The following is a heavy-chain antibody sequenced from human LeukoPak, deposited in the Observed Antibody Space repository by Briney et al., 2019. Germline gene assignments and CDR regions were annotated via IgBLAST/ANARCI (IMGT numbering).Heavy chain of an antibody. Sequence: PGGSLRLSCAASGSTFSSYAMHWVRQAPGKGLEWVAVISYDGSNKYYADSVKGRFTISRDNSKNTLYLQMNSLRAEDTAVYYCAREGGYYDILTGYSLCFDYWGQGTLVTVSS. D-gene: IGHD3-9*01. CDR3: AREGGYYDILTGYSLCFDY. J-gene: IGHJ4*02. CDR1: GSTFSSYA. CDR2: ISYDGSNK. V-gene: IGHV3-30-3*01.